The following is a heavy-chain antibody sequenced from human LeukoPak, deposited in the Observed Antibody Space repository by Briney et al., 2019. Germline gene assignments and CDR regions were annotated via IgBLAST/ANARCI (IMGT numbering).Heavy chain of an antibody. CDR3: AKDQQYYYGSGSYYRY. J-gene: IGHJ4*02. CDR1: GSTFSSYA. D-gene: IGHD3-10*01. V-gene: IGHV3-23*01. CDR2: ISGSGGST. Sequence: GGSLRLSCAASGSTFSSYAMIWVRQAPGKGLELVSAISGSGGSTYYADSVKGRFTISRDNSKNTLYLQMNSLRAEDTAVYYCAKDQQYYYGSGSYYRYWGQGTLVTVSS.